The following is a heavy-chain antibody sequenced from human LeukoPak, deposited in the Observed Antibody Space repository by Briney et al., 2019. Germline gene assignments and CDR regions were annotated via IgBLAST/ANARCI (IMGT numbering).Heavy chain of an antibody. CDR3: ASSGRVVVTAIPAY. V-gene: IGHV3-23*01. J-gene: IGHJ4*02. CDR2: ISTSGGIT. D-gene: IGHD2-21*02. Sequence: GGSLRLSCAASGFTFSSYAMSWVRQAPGKGLEWVSAISTSGGITYYADSVKGRFTISRDNSKNTLYLQMNSLRAEDTAVYYCASSGRVVVTAIPAYWGQGTLVTVSS. CDR1: GFTFSSYA.